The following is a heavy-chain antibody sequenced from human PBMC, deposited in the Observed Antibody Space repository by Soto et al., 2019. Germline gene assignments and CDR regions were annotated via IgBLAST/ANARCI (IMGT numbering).Heavy chain of an antibody. CDR1: GGTFSTYG. CDR3: ARDGALELRYYGMDV. D-gene: IGHD1-7*01. V-gene: IGHV3-33*01. CDR2: IWFDGTKK. J-gene: IGHJ6*02. Sequence: GGSLRLSCAASGGTFSTYGMHWVRQATGKGLEWVAVIWFDGTKKYYADSVNGRFTISRDNSKNTLYLQMNSLRAEDTAVYYCARDGALELRYYGMDVWGQGTTITVSS.